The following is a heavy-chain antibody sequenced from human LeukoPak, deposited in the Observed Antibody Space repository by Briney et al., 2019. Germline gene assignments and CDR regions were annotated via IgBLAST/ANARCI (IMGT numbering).Heavy chain of an antibody. Sequence: SETLSLTCTVSGGSISSGSYYWGWIRQPPGKGLEWIGSIYYSGSTYYNPSLKSRVTISVDTSKNQFSLKLSSVTAADTAVYYCARIRYSGSYQMARFDPWGQGTLVTVSS. CDR1: GGSISSGSYY. J-gene: IGHJ5*02. CDR2: IYYSGST. D-gene: IGHD1-26*01. CDR3: ARIRYSGSYQMARFDP. V-gene: IGHV4-39*01.